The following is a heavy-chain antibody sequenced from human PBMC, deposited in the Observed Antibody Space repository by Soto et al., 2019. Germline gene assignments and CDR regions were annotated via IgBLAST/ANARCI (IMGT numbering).Heavy chain of an antibody. Sequence: SETLSLTCSVSGGSVSSNIYYWTWIRQHPGKGPEWIGHIYYSGSTYYNPSLKSRVTISLDMSKNQFSLKLTSVSAADTAVYYCARGYDYDSGGYLFDYWGQGTLVTISS. CDR2: IYYSGST. V-gene: IGHV4-31*03. CDR1: GGSVSSNIYY. J-gene: IGHJ4*02. D-gene: IGHD3-22*01. CDR3: ARGYDYDSGGYLFDY.